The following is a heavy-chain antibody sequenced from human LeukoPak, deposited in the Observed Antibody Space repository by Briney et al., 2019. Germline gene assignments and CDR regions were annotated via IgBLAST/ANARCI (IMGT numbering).Heavy chain of an antibody. CDR2: GYYSGIT. D-gene: IGHD2-15*01. Sequence: SETLSLTCTASGGSISTHYWTFIRQPPGKGLEWIGYGYYSGITDYNPSLKSRVTISVDTSKNQFSLNLNSVTAADTAVYYCARSRGLAGAATVIDFWGQGILITVSS. CDR3: ARSRGLAGAATVIDF. V-gene: IGHV4-59*08. CDR1: GGSISTHY. J-gene: IGHJ4*02.